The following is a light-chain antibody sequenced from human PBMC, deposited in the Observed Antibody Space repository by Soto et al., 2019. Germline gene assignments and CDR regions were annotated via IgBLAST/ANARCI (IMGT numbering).Light chain of an antibody. CDR1: QRISSN. J-gene: IGKJ1*01. Sequence: EIGMTQSPATLSVSPGERATLSCRASQRISSNLAWYQQRPGQAPRLLIYAASTRATGIPGRFSGSGSGTEFTLTISSLQSEDFAVYYCQQYNNWPRTFGQGTKAEIK. CDR2: AAS. CDR3: QQYNNWPRT. V-gene: IGKV3-15*01.